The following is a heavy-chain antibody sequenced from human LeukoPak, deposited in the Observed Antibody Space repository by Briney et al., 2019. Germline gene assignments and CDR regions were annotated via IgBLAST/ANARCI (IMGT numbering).Heavy chain of an antibody. D-gene: IGHD6-6*01. J-gene: IGHJ4*02. Sequence: SETLSLTCAVYGGSFSGYYWSWIRQPPGKGLEWIGEINHSGSTNYNPSLKSRVTISVDTSKNQFSLKLSSVTAADTAVYYCARGPGYSSSWGQGTLVTVPS. CDR1: GGSFSGYY. CDR3: ARGPGYSSS. CDR2: INHSGST. V-gene: IGHV4-34*01.